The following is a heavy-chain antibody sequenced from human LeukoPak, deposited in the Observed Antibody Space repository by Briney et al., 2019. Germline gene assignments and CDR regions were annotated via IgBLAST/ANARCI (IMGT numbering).Heavy chain of an antibody. Sequence: ASVKVSCKASGYTFTGYYMHWVRQAPGQGLEWMGWINPNSGGTNYAQKFRGRVTMTRDTSISTAYMELSRLRSDDTAVYYCARVTIDIVVVPAAILYDYWGQGTLVTVSS. CDR3: ARVTIDIVVVPAAILYDY. J-gene: IGHJ4*02. V-gene: IGHV1-2*02. D-gene: IGHD2-2*01. CDR2: INPNSGGT. CDR1: GYTFTGYY.